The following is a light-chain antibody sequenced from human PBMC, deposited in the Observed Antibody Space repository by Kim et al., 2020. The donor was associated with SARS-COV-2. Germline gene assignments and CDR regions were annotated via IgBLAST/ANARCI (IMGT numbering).Light chain of an antibody. V-gene: IGKV4-1*01. J-gene: IGKJ1*01. Sequence: DIVMTQSPDSLAVSLGERATINCKSSQSVLYSPNNKDHLAWYQQKPGQPPKLLIYWASTRESGVPDRFSGSGSGTDFTLTVSSLQAEDVAVYYCQQYYETPPTFGQGTKVDIK. CDR2: WAS. CDR1: QSVLYSPNNKDH. CDR3: QQYYETPPT.